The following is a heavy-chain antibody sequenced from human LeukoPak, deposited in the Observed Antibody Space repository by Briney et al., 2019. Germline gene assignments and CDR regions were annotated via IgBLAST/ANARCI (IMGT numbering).Heavy chain of an antibody. CDR2: FDPEDGET. J-gene: IGHJ4*02. V-gene: IGHV1-24*01. Sequence: WVRQXXGXGLXWMGGFDPEDGETIYAQKFQGRVTMTEDTSTDTAYMELSSLRSEDTAVYYCATGDILTGYYPPPIDYWGRGTLVTVSS. D-gene: IGHD3-9*01. CDR3: ATGDILTGYYPPPIDY.